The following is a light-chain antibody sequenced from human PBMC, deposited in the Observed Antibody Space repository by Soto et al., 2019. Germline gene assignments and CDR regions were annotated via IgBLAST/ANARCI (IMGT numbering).Light chain of an antibody. V-gene: IGLV2-14*01. Sequence: QSALTQPASVSGSPGQSITIPCTGSSSDVGGYKYVSWYQQYPGKAPRLMIYEVSNRPSGVSNRFSGSKSGNTASLTISGLQAEDEADYYCSSYTSSTTWVFGGGTKPTVL. CDR1: SSDVGGYKY. CDR2: EVS. CDR3: SSYTSSTTWV. J-gene: IGLJ3*02.